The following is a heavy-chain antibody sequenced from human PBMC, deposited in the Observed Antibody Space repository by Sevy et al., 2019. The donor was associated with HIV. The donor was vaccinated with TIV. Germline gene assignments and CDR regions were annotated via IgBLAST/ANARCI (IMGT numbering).Heavy chain of an antibody. D-gene: IGHD1-26*01. Sequence: SETLSLTCTVSGGSITSPYWNWIRQPPGKGLEWIANIYYNGHINYNPSPKSRVTLSLDTSKNQFSLRLSSVTAADTAMYYCAGENAWGRGYSWGQGTLVTVSS. V-gene: IGHV4-59*08. J-gene: IGHJ4*02. CDR1: GGSITSPY. CDR2: IYYNGHI. CDR3: AGENAWGRGYS.